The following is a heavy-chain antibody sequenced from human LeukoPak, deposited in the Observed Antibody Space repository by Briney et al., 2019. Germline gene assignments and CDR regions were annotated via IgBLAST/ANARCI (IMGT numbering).Heavy chain of an antibody. D-gene: IGHD1-26*01. CDR2: IYYSGST. CDR3: AREGSTGASRYFDY. V-gene: IGHV4-30-4*08. CDR1: GGSISSGDYC. J-gene: IGHJ4*02. Sequence: SQTLSLTCTVSGGSISSGDYCWSWIRQPPGKGLEWIGYIYYSGSTYYNPSLKSRVTISVDTSKNQFSLKLSSVTAADTAVYYCAREGSTGASRYFDYWGQGTLVTVSS.